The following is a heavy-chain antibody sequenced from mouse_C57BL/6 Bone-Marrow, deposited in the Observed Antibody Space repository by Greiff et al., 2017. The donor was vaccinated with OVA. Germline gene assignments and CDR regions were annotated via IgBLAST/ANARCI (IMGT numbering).Heavy chain of an antibody. D-gene: IGHD4-1*01. CDR2: INYDGSST. Sequence: EVQRVESEGGLVQPGSSMKLSCTASGFTFSDYYMAWVRQVPEKGLEWVANINYDGSSTYYLDSLKSRFIISRDNAKNILYLQMSSLKSEDTATYYCARAWDGASYWYFDVWGTGTTVTVSS. CDR1: GFTFSDYY. CDR3: ARAWDGASYWYFDV. J-gene: IGHJ1*03. V-gene: IGHV5-16*01.